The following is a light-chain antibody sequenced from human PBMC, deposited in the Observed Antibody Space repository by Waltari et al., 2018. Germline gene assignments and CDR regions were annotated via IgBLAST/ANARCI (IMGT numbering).Light chain of an antibody. CDR3: QQRATWPPLT. CDR2: HAS. Sequence: VSTQSPATLSLSPGERATLSCKTSQSVYTFLVWYQQKPPQAPRLLIYHASKRAADVPARFSGSGYGTDYTLTINRLEPEDFAVYYGQQRATWPPLTLGGGTKVEI. CDR1: QSVYTF. J-gene: IGKJ4*01. V-gene: IGKV3-11*01.